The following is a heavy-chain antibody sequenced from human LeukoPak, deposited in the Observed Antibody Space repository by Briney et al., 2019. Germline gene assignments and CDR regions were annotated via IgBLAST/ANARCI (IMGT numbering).Heavy chain of an antibody. J-gene: IGHJ4*02. CDR3: ARGDDSGYYDYFDY. D-gene: IGHD3-22*01. CDR2: IYTGGNT. CDR1: GFTVSGSY. V-gene: IGHV3-53*01. Sequence: GGSLRLSCAASGFTVSGSYMNWVRQAPGKGLEWVSTIYTGGNTYYAASVKGRFTISRDFSKNTVFLHMNSLRAEDTAMYYCARGDDSGYYDYFDYWGQGALVTASS.